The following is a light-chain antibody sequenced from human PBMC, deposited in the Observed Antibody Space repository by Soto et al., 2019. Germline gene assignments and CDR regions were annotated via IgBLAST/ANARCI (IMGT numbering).Light chain of an antibody. V-gene: IGLV2-8*01. CDR1: SSDVGDYNY. Sequence: QSALTQPPSASGSPGQSVTISCTGTSSDVGDYNYVSWYQQHPGKAAKLMIYEVNKRPSGVPDRFSDSKSGNTAYLTVSGLQAEDEADYYCSSYAGYSNLVFGGGTKLTVL. J-gene: IGLJ2*01. CDR3: SSYAGYSNLV. CDR2: EVN.